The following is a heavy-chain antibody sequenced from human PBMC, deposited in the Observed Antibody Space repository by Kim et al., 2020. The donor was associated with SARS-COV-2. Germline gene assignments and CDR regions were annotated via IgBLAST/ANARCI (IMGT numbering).Heavy chain of an antibody. V-gene: IGHV4-39*01. J-gene: IGHJ5*02. CDR3: ARHGSCSSTSCPWGLNWFDP. Sequence: SETLSLTCTVSGGSISSSSYYWGWIRQPPGKGLEWIGSIYYSGSTYYYPSLKSRVTISVDTSKNQFSLKLSSVTAADTAVYYCARHGSCSSTSCPWGLNWFDPWGQGTLVTVSS. D-gene: IGHD2-2*01. CDR1: GGSISSSSYY. CDR2: IYYSGST.